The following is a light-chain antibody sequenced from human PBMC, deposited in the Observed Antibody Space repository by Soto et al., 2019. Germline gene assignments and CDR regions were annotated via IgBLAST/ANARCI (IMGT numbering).Light chain of an antibody. CDR2: DVI. CDR1: SSDVGGYNY. J-gene: IGLJ1*01. V-gene: IGLV2-11*01. Sequence: QSVLTQPRSVSGSPGQSVTISCTGTSSDVGGYNYVSWYQQHPGKAPKLMIHDVIKRPSGVPDRFSGSKSGNTASLTISGLQAEDEADYYCCSYAGTYTYVFGTGTKLTVL. CDR3: CSYAGTYTYV.